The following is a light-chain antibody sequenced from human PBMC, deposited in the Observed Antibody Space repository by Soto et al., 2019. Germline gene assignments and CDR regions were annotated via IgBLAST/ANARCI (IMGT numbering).Light chain of an antibody. CDR2: LNSDGSH. CDR3: QTWGTGPHVV. CDR1: SGHSSYA. J-gene: IGLJ2*01. Sequence: QPVLTQSPSASASLGASVKLTCTLSSGHSSYAIAWHQQQPEKGPRYLMKLNSDGSHSKGDGIPDRFSGSSSGAERYLTISSLQSEYEADYYCQTWGTGPHVVFGGGTKLTVL. V-gene: IGLV4-69*01.